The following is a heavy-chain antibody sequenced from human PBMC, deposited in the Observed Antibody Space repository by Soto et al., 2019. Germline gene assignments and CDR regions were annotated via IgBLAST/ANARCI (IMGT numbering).Heavy chain of an antibody. Sequence: ETLSLTCTVSGGSISSYYWSWIRQPPGKGLEWMGIIYPGDSDTRYSPSFQGQVTISADKSISTAYLQWSSLKASDTAMYYCARPGYNWSHRAFDIWGQGTMVTVSS. V-gene: IGHV5-51*01. CDR2: IYPGDSDT. CDR1: GGSISSYY. J-gene: IGHJ3*02. CDR3: ARPGYNWSHRAFDI. D-gene: IGHD1-1*01.